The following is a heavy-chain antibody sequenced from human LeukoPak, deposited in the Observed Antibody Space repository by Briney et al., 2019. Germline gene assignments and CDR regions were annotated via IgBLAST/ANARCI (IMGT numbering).Heavy chain of an antibody. Sequence: PGGSLRLSCAASGFTXXSYGMHWVRQAPXXGLEWVAVIWYDGSNKYYADSVKGRFTISRDNSKNTLYLQMNSLRAEDTAVYYCARGLGGNDGYWGQGTLVTVSS. CDR3: ARGLGGNDGY. CDR1: GFTXXSYG. D-gene: IGHD4-23*01. V-gene: IGHV3-33*01. CDR2: IWYDGSNK. J-gene: IGHJ4*02.